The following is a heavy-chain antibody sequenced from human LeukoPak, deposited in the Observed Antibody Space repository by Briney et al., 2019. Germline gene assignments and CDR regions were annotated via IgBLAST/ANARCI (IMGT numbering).Heavy chain of an antibody. J-gene: IGHJ4*02. CDR3: ASRGDLSWFGALRH. D-gene: IGHD3-10*01. Sequence: TGGSLRLSCVVSGSTFSNYWMDWLRQAPGKGLEGVAFIKQGGSETYYVDSVEGRFTISRDNAKNSLYMQMNSLRSEDTAVYYCASRGDLSWFGALRHWSQGTRVTV. V-gene: IGHV3-7*01. CDR1: GSTFSNYW. CDR2: IKQGGSET.